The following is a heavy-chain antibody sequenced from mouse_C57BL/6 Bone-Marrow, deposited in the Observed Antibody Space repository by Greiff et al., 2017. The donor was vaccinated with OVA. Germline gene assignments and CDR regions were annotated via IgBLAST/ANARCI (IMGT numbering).Heavy chain of an antibody. CDR1: GYTFTSYW. CDR3: ARRYGSSYDFDY. D-gene: IGHD1-1*01. Sequence: QVQLQQPGAELVKPGASVKLSCKASGYTFTSYWMHWVKQRPGRGLAWIGRIAPNRGGTTYNEKFQRKATLTVDKPSSTAYMQISSLTSEDAAVYYCARRYGSSYDFDYWGQGTTLTVSS. J-gene: IGHJ2*01. V-gene: IGHV1-72*01. CDR2: IAPNRGGT.